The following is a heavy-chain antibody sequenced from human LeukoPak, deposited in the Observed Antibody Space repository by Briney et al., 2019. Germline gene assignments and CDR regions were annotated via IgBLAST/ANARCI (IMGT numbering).Heavy chain of an antibody. Sequence: GASVKVSCKASGGTFSSYAISWVRQAPGQGLEWMGGIIPIFGTANYAQKFQGRVTITADKSTSTAYMELSSLRAEDTAVYYCARGPAANSGSYYVGDNWGQGSLVIVSS. V-gene: IGHV1-69*06. CDR3: ARGPAANSGSYYVGDN. CDR1: GGTFSSYA. CDR2: IIPIFGTA. D-gene: IGHD1-26*01. J-gene: IGHJ4*02.